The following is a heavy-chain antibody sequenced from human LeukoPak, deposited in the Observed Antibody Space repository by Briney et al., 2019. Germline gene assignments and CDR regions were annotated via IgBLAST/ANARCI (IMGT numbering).Heavy chain of an antibody. V-gene: IGHV4-59*08. CDR3: ARYDRGLFFFDN. Sequence: GSGPTLVKPSETLSLTCTVSGGSISSYYWSWIRQPPGKELEWIGYIHYSGSSNYHPSLGSRVTISLDTSKNQFSLKLKSVTAADTGMYHCARYDRGLFFFDNWGQGTLVTVSS. CDR2: IHYSGSS. D-gene: IGHD1-14*01. CDR1: GGSISSYY. J-gene: IGHJ4*02.